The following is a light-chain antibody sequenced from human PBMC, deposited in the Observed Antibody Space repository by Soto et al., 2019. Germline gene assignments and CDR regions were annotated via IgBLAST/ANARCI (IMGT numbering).Light chain of an antibody. CDR1: HRVSSY. Sequence: EIVMTQSPATLSVSPGERATLSCRASHRVSSYLAWYQQKPGQTPRLLIYATSTRATGIPARFSGSGSGTEFTLTISSLQYEDFEVYYCQQYNNWPLTLGGGTKADIK. CDR3: QQYNNWPLT. V-gene: IGKV3-15*01. CDR2: ATS. J-gene: IGKJ4*01.